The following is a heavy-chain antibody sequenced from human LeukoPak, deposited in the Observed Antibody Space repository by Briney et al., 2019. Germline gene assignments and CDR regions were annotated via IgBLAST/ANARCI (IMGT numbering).Heavy chain of an antibody. J-gene: IGHJ6*02. CDR2: IYHSGST. CDR1: GGSISSGGYS. D-gene: IGHD5-18*01. CDR3: ARGVTPNSYYYGMDV. Sequence: SETLSLTCAVSGGSISSGGYSWSWIRQPPGKGLGWIGYIYHSGSTYYNPSLKSRVIISVDRSKNQFSLKLSSVTAADTAVYYCARGVTPNSYYYGMDVWGQGTTVTVSS. V-gene: IGHV4-30-2*01.